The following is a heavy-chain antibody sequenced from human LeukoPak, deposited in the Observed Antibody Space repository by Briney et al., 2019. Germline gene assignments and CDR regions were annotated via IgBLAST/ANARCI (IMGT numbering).Heavy chain of an antibody. CDR3: ARGATDGFDY. CDR1: GGSISRYF. Sequence: SETLSLTCSVSGGSISRYFWSWIRQPPGKGLEWIGYIYYGGSTNYNPSLKSRVTISVDTSKNHFSLNLNSVTAADTAVYYCARGATDGFDYWDQGTLVTVSS. CDR2: IYYGGST. J-gene: IGHJ4*02. V-gene: IGHV4-59*01.